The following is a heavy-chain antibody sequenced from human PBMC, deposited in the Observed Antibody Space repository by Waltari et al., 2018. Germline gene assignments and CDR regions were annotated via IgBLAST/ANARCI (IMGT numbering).Heavy chain of an antibody. D-gene: IGHD3-3*01. CDR2: VYHNGNT. J-gene: IGHJ6*02. Sequence: QVQLQESGPGLVKPAGTLSLTCTVSGGSISSRNWWSWVRQPPGKGLEWIGEVYHNGNTNDNPALNSRLTMSVDTSKNQFSLKLTSVTAADTAVYYCARVGWVGYEWSDYYYGLDVWGQGTTVTVSS. CDR1: GGSISSRNW. V-gene: IGHV4-4*02. CDR3: ARVGWVGYEWSDYYYGLDV.